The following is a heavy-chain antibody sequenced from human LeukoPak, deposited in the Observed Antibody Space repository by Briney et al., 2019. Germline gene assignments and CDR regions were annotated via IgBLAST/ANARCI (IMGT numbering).Heavy chain of an antibody. V-gene: IGHV1-2*02. CDR1: GYTFTGYY. D-gene: IGHD6-13*01. CDR3: ARDRALYSRDFDP. J-gene: IGHJ5*02. CDR2: INPNSGGT. Sequence: GASVKVSCKASGYTFTGYYMHWVRQAPGQGLEWMGWINPNSGGTNYAQKFQGRVTMTRDTSISTAYMELSRLRSDDTAVYYCARDRALYSRDFDPWGQGTLVTVSS.